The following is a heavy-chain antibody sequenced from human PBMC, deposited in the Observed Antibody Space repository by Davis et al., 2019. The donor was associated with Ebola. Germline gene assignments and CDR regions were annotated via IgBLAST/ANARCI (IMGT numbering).Heavy chain of an antibody. CDR3: VRHVFRGSLTNGMDV. D-gene: IGHD3-10*01. J-gene: IGHJ6*02. CDR1: GGSISSSSYY. Sequence: SETLSLTCTVSGGSISSSSYYWGWIRQPPGKGLEWIGSMYYGGSTYYNPSLKSRVTISVDTSKNQFSLKLSSVTAADTAVYYCVRHVFRGSLTNGMDVWGQGTTVSVSS. V-gene: IGHV4-39*01. CDR2: MYYGGST.